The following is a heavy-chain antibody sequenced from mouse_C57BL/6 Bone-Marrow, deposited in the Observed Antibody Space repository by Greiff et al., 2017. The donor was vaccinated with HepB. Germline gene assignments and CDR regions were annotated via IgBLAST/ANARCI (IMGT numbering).Heavy chain of an antibody. CDR2: INSDGGST. CDR1: EYEFPSHD. CDR3: ARQLRPHAMDY. D-gene: IGHD3-2*02. J-gene: IGHJ4*01. Sequence: GKLMESGGGLVQPGESLKLSCESNEYEFPSHDMSWVRKTPEKRLELVAAINSDGGSTYYPDTMERRFIISRDNTKKTLYLQMSSLRSEDTALYYCARQLRPHAMDYWGQGTSVTVSS. V-gene: IGHV5-2*03.